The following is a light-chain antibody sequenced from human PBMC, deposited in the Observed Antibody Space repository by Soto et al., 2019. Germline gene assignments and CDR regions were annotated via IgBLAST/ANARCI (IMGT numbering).Light chain of an antibody. Sequence: NVLTQSPDTLSLSPGERATLSCRAGQSVVNNYLAWYQQKPGQAPRLLMYRASTRATGIADRFSGSGSGTEFTLTISRLEPEDFAVYYCRHYGSTVITFGQGTRLEMK. J-gene: IGKJ5*01. CDR2: RAS. V-gene: IGKV3-20*01. CDR3: RHYGSTVIT. CDR1: QSVVNNY.